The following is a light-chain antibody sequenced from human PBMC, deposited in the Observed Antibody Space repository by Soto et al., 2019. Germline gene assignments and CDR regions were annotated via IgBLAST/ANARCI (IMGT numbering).Light chain of an antibody. CDR2: GAS. V-gene: IGKV3-20*01. CDR3: QQYGSSPPSWT. CDR1: QCVSSSY. Sequence: ETVLTQSPGTLSLSPGERATVSCRASQCVSSSYLAWYQQKPGQAPRLLIYGASTGATGIPDRFSGSGSGTDFTLTISSLEPEDFAVYYCQQYGSSPPSWTFGQGTKVEIK. J-gene: IGKJ1*01.